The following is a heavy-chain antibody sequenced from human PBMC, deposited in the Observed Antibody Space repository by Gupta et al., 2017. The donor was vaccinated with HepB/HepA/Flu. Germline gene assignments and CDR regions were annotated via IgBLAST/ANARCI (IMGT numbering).Heavy chain of an antibody. CDR2: ISDDGSNK. CDR1: GFTFGSYA. D-gene: IGHD2-15*01. J-gene: IGHJ4*02. V-gene: IGHV3-30-3*01. CDR3: AREKILAGAFDY. Sequence: QVQLVESGGGVVQPGRSLRLSCAASGFTFGSYAMHWVRQAPGKGMEWVAVISDDGSNKYYADSVKVRFTISRDNSKNTLYLQMNSLRAEDTAVYYCAREKILAGAFDYWGQGTLVTVSS.